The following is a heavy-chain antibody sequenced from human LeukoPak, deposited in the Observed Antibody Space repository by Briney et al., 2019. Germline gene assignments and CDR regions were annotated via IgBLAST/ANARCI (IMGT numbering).Heavy chain of an antibody. CDR3: AKDHLPGIVVADRDY. CDR2: ISGSGGTT. D-gene: IGHD6-19*01. Sequence: GGSLRLSCAASGFTFSRYGMSWVRQAPGKGLEWVSAISGSGGTTYYADSVKGRFTISRDNSKNTLYLQINSLRGEDTAVYYCAKDHLPGIVVADRDYWGQGTLVTVSS. V-gene: IGHV3-23*01. CDR1: GFTFSRYG. J-gene: IGHJ4*02.